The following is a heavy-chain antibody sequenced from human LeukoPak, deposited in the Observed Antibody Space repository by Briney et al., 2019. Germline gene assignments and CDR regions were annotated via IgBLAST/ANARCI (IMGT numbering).Heavy chain of an antibody. J-gene: IGHJ4*02. Sequence: PGGSLSLSCAASRFTVSSNYMGWVRQAPGKGLEWVSVIYSGGSTYYADSVKGRFTISRDNSKNTLYLQMNSLRPEDTAVYYCPRVDLRSYGEVYWGQGTLITVSS. D-gene: IGHD4-17*01. CDR1: RFTVSSNY. CDR3: PRVDLRSYGEVY. CDR2: IYSGGST. V-gene: IGHV3-53*01.